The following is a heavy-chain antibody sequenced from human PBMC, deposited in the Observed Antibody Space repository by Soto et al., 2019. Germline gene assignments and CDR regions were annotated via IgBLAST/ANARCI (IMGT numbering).Heavy chain of an antibody. CDR3: ARAPVSEDLTYYYDSSGYYYFDY. CDR2: IYYSGST. J-gene: IGHJ4*02. D-gene: IGHD3-22*01. Sequence: PSETLSLTCTVSGGSISSGGYYWSWIRQHPGKGLEWIGYIYYSGSTYYNPSLKSRVTISVDTSKNQFSLKLSSVTAADTAVYYCARAPVSEDLTYYYDSSGYYYFDYWGQGTLVTASS. CDR1: GGSISSGGYY. V-gene: IGHV4-31*03.